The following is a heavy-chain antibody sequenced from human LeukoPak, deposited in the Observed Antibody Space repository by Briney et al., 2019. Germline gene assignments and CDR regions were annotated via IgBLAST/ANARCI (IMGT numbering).Heavy chain of an antibody. CDR1: GGSISSSTYY. CDR2: IYYSGTT. Sequence: SETLSLTCTVSGGSISSSTYYWAWVRQPPGKGLEWIASIYYSGTTYYNPSLKSRVTMSVDTSKNQFSLKLSSVTAADTAVYYCARVRYNWNRDFDYWGQGTLVTVSS. D-gene: IGHD1-20*01. V-gene: IGHV4-39*07. J-gene: IGHJ4*02. CDR3: ARVRYNWNRDFDY.